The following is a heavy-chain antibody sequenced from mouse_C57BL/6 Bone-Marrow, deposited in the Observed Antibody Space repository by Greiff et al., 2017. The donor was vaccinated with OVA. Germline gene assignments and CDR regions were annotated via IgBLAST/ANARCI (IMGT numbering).Heavy chain of an antibody. CDR2: IYPGSGST. Sequence: QVQLQQPGAELVKPGASVKVSCKASGYTFTSYWMHWVKQRPGQGLEWIGDIYPGSGSTNYNEKFKSKATLTVDTSSSTAYMQLSSLTSEDSAVYYCARRWLLGYYYAMDYWGQGTSVTVSS. D-gene: IGHD2-3*01. J-gene: IGHJ4*01. CDR3: ARRWLLGYYYAMDY. V-gene: IGHV1-55*01. CDR1: GYTFTSYW.